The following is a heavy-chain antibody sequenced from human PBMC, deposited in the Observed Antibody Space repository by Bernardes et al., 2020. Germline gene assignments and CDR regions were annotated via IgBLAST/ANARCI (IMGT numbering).Heavy chain of an antibody. Sequence: GGSLRLSCAASGFTFSNAWMSWVRQGPGKGLEWVGRIKRKTDGGTTDYAAPVKGRFTMSRDDSKNTLYLQMNSLKTEDTAVYYCTTHDYDDSDPDWYFDLWGRGTLVTVSS. CDR2: IKRKTDGGTT. D-gene: IGHD4-17*01. J-gene: IGHJ2*01. V-gene: IGHV3-15*01. CDR3: TTHDYDDSDPDWYFDL. CDR1: GFTFSNAW.